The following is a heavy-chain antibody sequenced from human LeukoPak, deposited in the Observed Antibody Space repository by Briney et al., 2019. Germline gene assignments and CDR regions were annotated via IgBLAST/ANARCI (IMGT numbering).Heavy chain of an antibody. CDR2: IIPIFGTA. Sequence: SVKVSCKASGGTFSSYAISWARQAPGQGLEWMGGIIPIFGTANYAQKFQGRVTITTDESTSTAYMELSSLRSEDTAVYYCARVRSSWSGYMDVWGKGTTVTVSS. CDR1: GGTFSSYA. D-gene: IGHD3-3*01. V-gene: IGHV1-69*05. J-gene: IGHJ6*04. CDR3: ARVRSSWSGYMDV.